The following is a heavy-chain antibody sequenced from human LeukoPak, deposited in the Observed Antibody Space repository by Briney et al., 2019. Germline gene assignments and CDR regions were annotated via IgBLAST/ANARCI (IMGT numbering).Heavy chain of an antibody. CDR3: ARVVPKQQLVDAFDI. D-gene: IGHD6-13*01. Sequence: SRTLPLTCTVSGGSISSHYWSWIRQPPGKGLEWIGYVFYSGSTNYNPSLKSRVSISVDTSKKQLSLKLSSVTAADTAVYYCARVVPKQQLVDAFDIWGQGTMVTVSS. CDR2: VFYSGST. J-gene: IGHJ3*02. CDR1: GGSISSHY. V-gene: IGHV4-59*11.